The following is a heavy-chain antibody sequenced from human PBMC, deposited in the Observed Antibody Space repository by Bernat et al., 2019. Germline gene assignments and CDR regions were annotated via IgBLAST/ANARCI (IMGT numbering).Heavy chain of an antibody. D-gene: IGHD1-1*01. J-gene: IGHJ3*02. CDR2: IIPIFGIA. Sequence: QVQLVQSGAEVKKPGSSVKVSCKASGGTFSSYAISWVRQAPGQGLEWMGGIIPIFGIANYAQKFQGRVTITADKSTSTAYMELSSLRSEDTAVYYFAGDPRRLEPTWVDAFDIWGQGTMVTVSS. CDR1: GGTFSSYA. V-gene: IGHV1-69*17. CDR3: AGDPRRLEPTWVDAFDI.